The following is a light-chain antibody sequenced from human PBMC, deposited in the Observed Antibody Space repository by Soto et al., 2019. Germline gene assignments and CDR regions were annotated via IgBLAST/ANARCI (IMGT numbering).Light chain of an antibody. Sequence: EIVLTQSPGSLSLSPGEGATLSCRASQFVSSGYLAWYQQRPGQPPRVLIYGASRRATGIPDRFSGSGSGSAFHLTLSRLEPEDSAVYYCQQYGSSPLTFGGGTKVEIK. J-gene: IGKJ4*01. CDR2: GAS. CDR1: QFVSSGY. CDR3: QQYGSSPLT. V-gene: IGKV3-20*01.